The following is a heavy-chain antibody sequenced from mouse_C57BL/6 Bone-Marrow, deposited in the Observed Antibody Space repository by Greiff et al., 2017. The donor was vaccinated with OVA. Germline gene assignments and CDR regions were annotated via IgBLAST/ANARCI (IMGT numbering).Heavy chain of an antibody. D-gene: IGHD2-3*01. CDR2: ISDGGSYT. Sequence: EVKVVESGGGLVKPGGSLKLSCAASGFTFSSYAMSWVRQTPEKRLEWVATISDGGSYTYYPDNVKGRFTISRDNAKNNLYLQMSHLKSEDTAMYYCARDLWLLRGFAYWGQGTLVTVSA. V-gene: IGHV5-4*01. CDR3: ARDLWLLRGFAY. J-gene: IGHJ3*01. CDR1: GFTFSSYA.